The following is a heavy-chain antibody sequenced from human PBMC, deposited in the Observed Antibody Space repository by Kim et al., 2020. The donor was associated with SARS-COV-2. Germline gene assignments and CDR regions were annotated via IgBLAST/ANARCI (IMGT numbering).Heavy chain of an antibody. D-gene: IGHD3-10*02. Sequence: GGSLRLSCAASGFTFSSYAMHWVRQAPGKGLEWVAVISYDGSNKYYADSVKGRFTISRDNSKNTLYLQMNSLRAEDTAVYYCARGKGVRGLRGLDYWGQGTLVTVSS. J-gene: IGHJ4*02. CDR1: GFTFSSYA. CDR2: ISYDGSNK. CDR3: ARGKGVRGLRGLDY. V-gene: IGHV3-30-3*01.